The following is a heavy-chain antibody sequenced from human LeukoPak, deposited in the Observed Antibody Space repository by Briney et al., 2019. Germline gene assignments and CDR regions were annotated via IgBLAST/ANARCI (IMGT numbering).Heavy chain of an antibody. CDR3: ARHMDGYNDFDY. D-gene: IGHD5-24*01. Sequence: SETLSLTCTVSGGSISSYYWSWIRQPPGKGLEWIGYIYYSGSTNYNPSLKSRVTISVDTSKNQFSLKLSSVTAADTAVYYCARHMDGYNDFDYWGQGTLVTVSS. CDR1: GGSISSYY. CDR2: IYYSGST. V-gene: IGHV4-59*08. J-gene: IGHJ4*02.